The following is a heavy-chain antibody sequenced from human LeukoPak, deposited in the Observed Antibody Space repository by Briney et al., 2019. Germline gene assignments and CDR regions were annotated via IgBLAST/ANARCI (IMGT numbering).Heavy chain of an antibody. CDR3: ARDFGGYSGYHYSRFDY. D-gene: IGHD5-12*01. Sequence: SETLSLTCAVYGGSFSGYYWSWIRQPPGKGLEWIGEINHSGSTNYNPSLKSRVTISVDTSKNQFSLKLSSVTAADTAVYYCARDFGGYSGYHYSRFDYWGQGTLVTVSS. CDR2: INHSGST. CDR1: GGSFSGYY. V-gene: IGHV4-34*01. J-gene: IGHJ4*02.